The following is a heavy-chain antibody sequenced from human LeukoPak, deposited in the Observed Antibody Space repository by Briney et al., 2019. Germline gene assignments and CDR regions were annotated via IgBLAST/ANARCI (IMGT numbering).Heavy chain of an antibody. CDR3: AREGVGSGSNDAFDI. Sequence: GGSLRLSCAASGFTFDDYAMQWVRQAPGKGLEWVSGISWNSGSIGYADSVKGRFTISRDNAKNSMYLQMNSLRAEDTAVYYCAREGVGSGSNDAFDIWGQGTMVTVSS. V-gene: IGHV3-9*01. J-gene: IGHJ3*02. D-gene: IGHD3-10*01. CDR1: GFTFDDYA. CDR2: ISWNSGSI.